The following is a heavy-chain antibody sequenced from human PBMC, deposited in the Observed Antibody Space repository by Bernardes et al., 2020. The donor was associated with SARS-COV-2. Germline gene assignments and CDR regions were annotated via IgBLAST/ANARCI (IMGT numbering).Heavy chain of an antibody. D-gene: IGHD4-17*01. CDR1: GFTFDDYA. V-gene: IGHV3-9*01. Sequence: GGSLRLSCAASGFTFDDYAMHWVRQAPGKGLEWVSGISWNSGSIGYADSVKGRFTISRDNAKNSLYLQMNSLRAEDTALYYCAKLPTVTENFDYWGQGTLVTVSS. CDR3: AKLPTVTENFDY. CDR2: ISWNSGSI. J-gene: IGHJ4*02.